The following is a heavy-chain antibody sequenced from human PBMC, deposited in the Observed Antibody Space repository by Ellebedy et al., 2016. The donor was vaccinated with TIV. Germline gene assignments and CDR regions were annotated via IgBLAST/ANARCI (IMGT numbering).Heavy chain of an antibody. V-gene: IGHV1-8*01. J-gene: IGHJ4*02. D-gene: IGHD6-13*01. CDR2: MNPDNGNT. CDR1: GYVFTNYD. Sequence: ASVQVSCXASGYVFTNYDIIWVRQAPGQGLEWMGWMNPDNGNTGYAQKFQDRVTITADKFTSTVYMELTSLRSDDTAVFYCARDDRSSSSWTGGMDSWGQGTLVTVSS. CDR3: ARDDRSSSSWTGGMDS.